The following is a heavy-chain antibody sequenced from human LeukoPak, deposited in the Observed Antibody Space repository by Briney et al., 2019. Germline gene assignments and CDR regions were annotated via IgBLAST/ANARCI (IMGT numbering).Heavy chain of an antibody. CDR2: INAGNGNT. D-gene: IGHD3-10*01. V-gene: IGHV1-3*01. CDR1: GYTFTSYA. CDR3: ARDRGGIWYYFDY. J-gene: IGHJ4*02. Sequence: GASVKVSCKASGYTFTSYAMHWVRQAPGQRLEWMGWINAGNGNTKYSQKFQGRVTITRDTSASTAYMELSSLRSEDTAEYYCARDRGGIWYYFDYWGQGTLVAVSS.